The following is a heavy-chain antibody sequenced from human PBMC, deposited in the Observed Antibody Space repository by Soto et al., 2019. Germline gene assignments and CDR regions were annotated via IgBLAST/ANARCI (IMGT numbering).Heavy chain of an antibody. J-gene: IGHJ6*02. CDR3: ARGGIVGATTTGDYYYYGMDV. V-gene: IGHV1-69*13. D-gene: IGHD1-26*01. CDR2: IIPIFGTA. CDR1: GGTFSSYA. Sequence: EASVKVSCKASGGTFSSYAISWVRQAPGQGLEWMGGIIPIFGTANYAQKFQGRVTITADESTSTAYMELSSLRSEDTAVYYCARGGIVGATTTGDYYYYGMDVWGQGTTVTVSS.